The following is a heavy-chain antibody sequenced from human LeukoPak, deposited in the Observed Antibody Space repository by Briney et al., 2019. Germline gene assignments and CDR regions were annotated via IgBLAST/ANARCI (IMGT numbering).Heavy chain of an antibody. CDR3: ARDSNYYDSSGYYLGAFDI. D-gene: IGHD3-22*01. CDR1: GFTFSNYG. V-gene: IGHV3-30*03. J-gene: IGHJ3*02. Sequence: PGGSLRLSCAASGFTFSNYGMHWVRQAPGKGLEWVAVISKDGSNKYYADSVKGRFTISRDNSKNTLYLQMNSLRAEDTAVYYCARDSNYYDSSGYYLGAFDIWGQGTMVTVSS. CDR2: ISKDGSNK.